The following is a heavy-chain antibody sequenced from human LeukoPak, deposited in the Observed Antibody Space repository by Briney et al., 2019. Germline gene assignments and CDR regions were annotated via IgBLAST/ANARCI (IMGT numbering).Heavy chain of an antibody. CDR3: AREYCSTTSCNLAYNWFDP. D-gene: IGHD2-2*01. CDR2: ISPYNANT. Sequence: ASGNVSCKPSGYTFTTYGISWVRQAPGQGLEWMGWISPYNANTNYAPKLQDRVTITTDTSTSTAYMELRSLRSDDTAVYYCAREYCSTTSCNLAYNWFDPWGQGTLVTVSS. V-gene: IGHV1-18*01. CDR1: GYTFTTYG. J-gene: IGHJ5*02.